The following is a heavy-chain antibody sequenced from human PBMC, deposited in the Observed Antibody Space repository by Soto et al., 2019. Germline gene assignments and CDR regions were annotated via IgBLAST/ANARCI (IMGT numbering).Heavy chain of an antibody. V-gene: IGHV3-7*01. CDR1: GFTFSSYW. CDR2: IKQDGSEK. J-gene: IGHJ6*02. D-gene: IGHD3-9*01. Sequence: PGGSLRLSCAASGFTFSSYWISWVRQAPGKGLEWVANIKQDGSEKYYVDSVKGRFTISRDNAKNSLYLRMNSLRAEDTAVYYCARGLLLRYFDWFPSANYYYGMDVWGQGTTVTVSS. CDR3: ARGLLLRYFDWFPSANYYYGMDV.